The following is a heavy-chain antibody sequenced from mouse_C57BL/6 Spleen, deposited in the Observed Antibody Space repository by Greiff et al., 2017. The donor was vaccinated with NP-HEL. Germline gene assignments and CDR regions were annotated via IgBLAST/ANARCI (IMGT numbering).Heavy chain of an antibody. CDR2: IYPRSGNT. J-gene: IGHJ2*01. D-gene: IGHD4-1*01. CDR3: ARGNWDGRYFDY. CDR1: GYTFTSYG. V-gene: IGHV1-81*01. Sequence: QVQLQQSGAELARPGASVKLSCKASGYTFTSYGISWVKQRTGQGLEWIGEIYPRSGNTYYNEKFKGKATLTADKSSSTAYMELRSLTSEDSAVYFCARGNWDGRYFDYWGQGTTLTVSS.